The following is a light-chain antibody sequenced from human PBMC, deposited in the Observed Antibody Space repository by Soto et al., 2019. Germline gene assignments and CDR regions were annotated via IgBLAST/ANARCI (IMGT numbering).Light chain of an antibody. CDR2: GAS. CDR3: QQYGSLPFT. J-gene: IGKJ3*01. CDR1: QSVSGSY. V-gene: IGKV3-20*01. Sequence: EIVLTQSPGTLSLSPGERATLSCRASQSVSGSYLAWYQQIPGQAPRLLIYGASSRATGIPDRFSGSGSGTDFTLTISRLEPEDFAVYYCQQYGSLPFTFGPGTKVDIK.